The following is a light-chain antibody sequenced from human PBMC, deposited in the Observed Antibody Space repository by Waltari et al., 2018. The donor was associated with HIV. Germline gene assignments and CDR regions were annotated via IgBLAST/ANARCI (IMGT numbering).Light chain of an antibody. CDR2: YDA. CDR1: SSNLWTNA. CDR3: AVWDDSRIGRV. Sequence: QSVLTQPPSMSASPGQWVTISCSATSSNLWTNAVSWYQHLPGTAPKLLIYYDALRSSGAPDGCSGFKSGTSAALASGGLQSEDEGIYYCAVWDDSRIGRVFGGGTKLTVL. J-gene: IGLJ3*02. V-gene: IGLV1-36*01.